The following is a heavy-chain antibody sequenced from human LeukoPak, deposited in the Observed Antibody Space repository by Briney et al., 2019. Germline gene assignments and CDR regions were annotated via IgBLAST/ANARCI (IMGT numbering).Heavy chain of an antibody. CDR3: ARVVGRGATRRAFDI. CDR1: GFTVSSNY. J-gene: IGHJ3*02. CDR2: IYSGGSI. D-gene: IGHD5-12*01. V-gene: IGHV3-66*01. Sequence: PGGSLRLSCAASGFTVSSNYMSWVRQAPGKGLEWVSVIYSGGSIYYADSVKGRFTISRDNSKNTLYLQMNSLRAEDTAVYYCARVVGRGATRRAFDIWGQGTMVTVSS.